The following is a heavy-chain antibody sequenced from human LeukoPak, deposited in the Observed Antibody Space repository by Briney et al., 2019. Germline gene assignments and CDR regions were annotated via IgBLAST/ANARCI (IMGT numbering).Heavy chain of an antibody. Sequence: ASVKVSCKASGYTFTSYAMHWVRQAPGQRLEWMGWINAGNGNTKYSQKFQGRVTITRDTSASTAYMELSSLRSEDTAVYYCARGVTMIVVAPDYWGQGTLVTVSS. V-gene: IGHV1-3*01. D-gene: IGHD3-22*01. CDR3: ARGVTMIVVAPDY. CDR2: INAGNGNT. CDR1: GYTFTSYA. J-gene: IGHJ4*02.